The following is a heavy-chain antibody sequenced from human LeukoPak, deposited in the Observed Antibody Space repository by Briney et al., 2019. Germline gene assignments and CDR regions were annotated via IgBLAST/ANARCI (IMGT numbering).Heavy chain of an antibody. CDR3: GRGMRDYYGLDY. CDR1: GFTFSSYG. V-gene: IGHV3-33*01. D-gene: IGHD3-10*01. CDR2: IWYDGSNK. J-gene: IGHJ4*02. Sequence: GRSLRLSCAASGFTFSSYGMHWVRQAPGKGLEWVAVIWYDGSNKYYADSVKGRFTISRDNSKNTLYLHMNSLTVEDTAVYYCGRGMRDYYGLDYWGQGILVTVSS.